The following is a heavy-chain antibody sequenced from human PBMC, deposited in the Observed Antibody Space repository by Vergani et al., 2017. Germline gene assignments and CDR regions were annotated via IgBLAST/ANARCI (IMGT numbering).Heavy chain of an antibody. CDR1: GFTFSSYS. Sequence: EVQLVESGGGLVKPGGSLRLSCAVSGFTFSSYSMNWVRQAPGKGLEGVSSISSSSSYIYYADSVKGRFTISRDNAKKALYLQMNSLRAEDTAVYYWARDQVLRFLEWSVPYYYYMDVWGKGTTVTVSS. CDR2: ISSSSSYI. D-gene: IGHD3-3*01. CDR3: ARDQVLRFLEWSVPYYYYMDV. V-gene: IGHV3-21*01. J-gene: IGHJ6*03.